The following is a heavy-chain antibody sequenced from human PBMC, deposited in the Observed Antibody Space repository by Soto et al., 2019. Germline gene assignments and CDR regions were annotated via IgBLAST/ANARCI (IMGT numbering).Heavy chain of an antibody. J-gene: IGHJ3*02. D-gene: IGHD2-2*01. V-gene: IGHV4-59*01. Sequence: QVQLQESGPGLVKPSETLSLTCTVSGGSISSYYWSWIRQPPGKGLEWIGYIYYSGSTNYNPSLKSRVTISVDTSKNQFSLKLSSVTAADTAVYYCASTLVVPAAISPDDAFDIWGQGTMVTVSS. CDR3: ASTLVVPAAISPDDAFDI. CDR2: IYYSGST. CDR1: GGSISSYY.